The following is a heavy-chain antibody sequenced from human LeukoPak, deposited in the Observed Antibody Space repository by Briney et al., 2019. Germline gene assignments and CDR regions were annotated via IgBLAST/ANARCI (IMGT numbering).Heavy chain of an antibody. Sequence: GGSLRLSCAASGFTFSSYSMNWVRQAPGKGLEWVSVIYSGGSTYYADSVKGRFTISRDNSKNTLYLQMNSLRAEDTAVYYCARDVYYDYVWGSQGAFDIWGQGTMVTVSS. CDR3: ARDVYYDYVWGSQGAFDI. D-gene: IGHD3-16*01. J-gene: IGHJ3*02. CDR1: GFTFSSYS. CDR2: IYSGGST. V-gene: IGHV3-53*01.